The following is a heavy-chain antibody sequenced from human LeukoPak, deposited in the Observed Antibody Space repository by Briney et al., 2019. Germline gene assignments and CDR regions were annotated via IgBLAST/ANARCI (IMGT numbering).Heavy chain of an antibody. CDR3: ATFPTTVVTPDYFDY. V-gene: IGHV3-23*01. D-gene: IGHD4-23*01. Sequence: GRSLRLSCAASGFTFDDYAMSWVRQAPGKGLEWVSAISGSGGSTYYADSVKGRFTISRDNSKNTLYLQMNSLRAEDTAVYYCATFPTTVVTPDYFDYWGQGTLVTVSS. CDR1: GFTFDDYA. CDR2: ISGSGGST. J-gene: IGHJ4*02.